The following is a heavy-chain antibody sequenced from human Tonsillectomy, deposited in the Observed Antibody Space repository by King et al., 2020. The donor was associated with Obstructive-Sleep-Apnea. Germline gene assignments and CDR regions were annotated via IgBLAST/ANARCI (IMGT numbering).Heavy chain of an antibody. Sequence: QLQESGPGLVKPSETLSLTCTVSGGSISSYYWSWIRQPPGKGLEWIGYIYYSGITNYNPSLKIRVTISVDTSKRQFSLNLSSVTAADTAVYYCARGDYGDYEEPNFDCWGQGTLVTVSS. V-gene: IGHV4-59*01. CDR2: IYYSGIT. CDR3: ARGDYGDYEEPNFDC. D-gene: IGHD4-17*01. J-gene: IGHJ4*02. CDR1: GGSISSYY.